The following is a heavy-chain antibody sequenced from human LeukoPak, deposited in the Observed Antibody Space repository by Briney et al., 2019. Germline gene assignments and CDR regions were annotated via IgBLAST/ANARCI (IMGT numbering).Heavy chain of an antibody. Sequence: SETLSLTCAVYGGSFSGYYWSWIRQPPGKGLEWIGEINHSGSTNYNPSLKSRVTISVDTSKNQFSLKLSSVTAADTAVYSCARGGTGVVIQSWFDPWGQGTLVTVSS. CDR1: GGSFSGYY. J-gene: IGHJ5*02. CDR2: INHSGST. V-gene: IGHV4-34*01. D-gene: IGHD3-3*01. CDR3: ARGGTGVVIQSWFDP.